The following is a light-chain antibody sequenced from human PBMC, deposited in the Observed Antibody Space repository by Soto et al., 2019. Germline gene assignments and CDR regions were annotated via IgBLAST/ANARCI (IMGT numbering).Light chain of an antibody. CDR3: QQHNNWPYT. CDR2: GAF. J-gene: IGKJ2*01. V-gene: IGKV3-15*01. CDR1: QTVSSN. Sequence: EVVMTQSPATLSVSPGESATLSCRASQTVSSNVAWYQQRPGQAPRLLIDGAFTRATGVPARFSGSRSGTEFTLTISSPQYEDFALYYCQQHNNWPYTFGQGTKLEIK.